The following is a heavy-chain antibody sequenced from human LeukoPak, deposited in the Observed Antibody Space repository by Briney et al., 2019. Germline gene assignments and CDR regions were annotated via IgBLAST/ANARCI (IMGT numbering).Heavy chain of an antibody. CDR3: ARDTAGPYSYGFSTSDY. Sequence: SGGSLRLSCAASGFTISDHYMHWVRQAPGKGLEWVAVISYDGSNKYYADPVKGRFTISRDNSKNTLYLQMNSLRAEDTAVYYCARDTAGPYSYGFSTSDYWGQGTLVTVSS. J-gene: IGHJ4*02. D-gene: IGHD5-18*01. CDR2: ISYDGSNK. V-gene: IGHV3-30-3*01. CDR1: GFTISDHY.